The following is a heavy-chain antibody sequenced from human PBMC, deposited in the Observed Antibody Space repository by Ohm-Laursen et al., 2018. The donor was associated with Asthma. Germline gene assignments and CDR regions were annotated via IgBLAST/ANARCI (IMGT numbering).Heavy chain of an antibody. V-gene: IGHV1-2*06. J-gene: IGHJ4*02. CDR1: GYTFTGYY. D-gene: IGHD3-22*01. Sequence: ASVKVSCKASGYTFTGYYMHWVRQAPGQGLEWMGRINPNSGGTNYAQKFQGRVTMTRDTSISTAYMELSRLRSDDTAVYYCARGARPAYYYDSSGYPDCWGQGTLVTVSS. CDR3: ARGARPAYYYDSSGYPDC. CDR2: INPNSGGT.